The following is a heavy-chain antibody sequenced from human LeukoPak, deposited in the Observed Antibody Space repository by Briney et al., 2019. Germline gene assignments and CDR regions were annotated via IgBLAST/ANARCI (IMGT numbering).Heavy chain of an antibody. CDR1: GYSFTXXX. J-gene: IGHJ6*02. Sequence: GESLKISCKGSGYSFTXXXXXXXRQMPGKGLEXMGIIYPGDSDTRYXPSFQGQVTISADKSISTAYLQWSSLKASDTAVYYCARRLNYYYGMDVWGQGTTVTVSS. CDR3: ARRLNYYYGMDV. V-gene: IGHV5-51*01. D-gene: IGHD4/OR15-4a*01. CDR2: IYPGDSDT.